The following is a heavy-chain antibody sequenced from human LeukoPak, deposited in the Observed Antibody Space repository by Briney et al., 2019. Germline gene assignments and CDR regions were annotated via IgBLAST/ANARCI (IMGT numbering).Heavy chain of an antibody. CDR2: MNPNSGNT. CDR3: ARVYYYGSGSYLRSYYYYGMDV. CDR1: GYTFTSYD. V-gene: IGHV1-8*01. Sequence: ASVKVSCKASGYTFTSYDINWVRQATGQGLEWMGWMNPNSGNTGYAQKFQGRVTMTRNTSISTAYMELSRMRSEDTAVYYCARVYYYGSGSYLRSYYYYGMDVWGQGTTVTVSS. J-gene: IGHJ6*02. D-gene: IGHD3-10*01.